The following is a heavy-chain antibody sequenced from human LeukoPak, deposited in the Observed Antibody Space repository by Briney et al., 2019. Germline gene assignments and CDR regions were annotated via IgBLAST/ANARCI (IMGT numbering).Heavy chain of an antibody. CDR3: AKDFDRSSWYFDY. J-gene: IGHJ4*02. Sequence: SGGSLRLSCAASGFTFSSYAMSRVRQAPGKGLEWVSLISHSGGSTDYADSVKGRFTMSRDNSKNTLYLQMNNLRAEDTAVYYCAKDFDRSSWYFDYWGQGTLVTVSS. CDR1: GFTFSSYA. CDR2: ISHSGGST. D-gene: IGHD3-22*01. V-gene: IGHV3-23*01.